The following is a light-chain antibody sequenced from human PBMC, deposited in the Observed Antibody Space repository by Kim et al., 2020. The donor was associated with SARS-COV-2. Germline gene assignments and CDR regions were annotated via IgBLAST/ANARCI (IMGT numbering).Light chain of an antibody. J-gene: IGKJ1*01. Sequence: ACVEAGVTISCRANQVISNYLAWYQQKPGNPPTLLIYDASALPSGVPSRFSGSRSGTDFTLTISSLQPEDVATYYCQQYNSAPWTFGQGTKVDIK. V-gene: IGKV1-27*01. CDR2: DAS. CDR3: QQYNSAPWT. CDR1: QVISNY.